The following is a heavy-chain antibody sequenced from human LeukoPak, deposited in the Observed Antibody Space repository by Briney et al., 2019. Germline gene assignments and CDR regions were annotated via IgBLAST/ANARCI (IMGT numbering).Heavy chain of an antibody. V-gene: IGHV4-34*01. Sequence: PSETLSLTCAVYGGSFSGYYWSWIRQPPGKGLEWIGEINHSGSTNYNPSLKSRVTISVDTSKNQFSLKLSSVTAADTAVYYCARVHRDSSGFFNVREKSNYFDYWGQGTLVTVSS. D-gene: IGHD3-22*01. CDR2: INHSGST. CDR1: GGSFSGYY. CDR3: ARVHRDSSGFFNVREKSNYFDY. J-gene: IGHJ4*02.